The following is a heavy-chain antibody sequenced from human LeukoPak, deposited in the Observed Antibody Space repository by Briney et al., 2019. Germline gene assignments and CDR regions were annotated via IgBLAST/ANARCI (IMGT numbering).Heavy chain of an antibody. Sequence: GASVKVSCKASGGTFSSYAISWVRQAPGQGLEWMGGIIPIFGTANYAQKFQGRVTITADKSTSTAYMELSSLRSEDTAVYYCANELERLPLGGFLGAFDIWGQGTMVTVSS. V-gene: IGHV1-69*06. D-gene: IGHD1-1*01. J-gene: IGHJ3*02. CDR2: IIPIFGTA. CDR1: GGTFSSYA. CDR3: ANELERLPLGGFLGAFDI.